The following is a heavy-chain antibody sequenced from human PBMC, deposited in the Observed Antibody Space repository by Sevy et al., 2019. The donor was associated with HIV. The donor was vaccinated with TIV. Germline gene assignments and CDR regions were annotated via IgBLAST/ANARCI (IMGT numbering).Heavy chain of an antibody. CDR1: GFTVSSNY. CDR3: ARGKSGYGYALNY. CDR2: IYSDGTT. J-gene: IGHJ4*02. V-gene: IGHV3-66*01. D-gene: IGHD5-18*01. Sequence: GGSPRLSCAASGFTVSSNYMTWVRQVPGKGLEGVSVIYSDGTTYHADSVKDRFTISRDNSKNTLYLQMNSLRAEDTAVYYCARGKSGYGYALNYWGQGTLVTVSS.